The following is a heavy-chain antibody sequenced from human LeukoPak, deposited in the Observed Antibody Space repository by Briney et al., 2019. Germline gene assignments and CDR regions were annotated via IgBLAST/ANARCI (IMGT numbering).Heavy chain of an antibody. CDR2: MNPKTGNT. CDR1: GYIFINFE. V-gene: IGHV1-8*03. CDR3: TRGLPRDGLVVIAAANEY. Sequence: ASVKVSCKASGYIFINFEINWVRQAAGQGLEWMGWMNPKTGNTGFSQKFQGRVTITRDTSISTAYMELSRLTSEDTGVYYCTRGLPRDGLVVIAAANEYWGQGSLVTVSS. D-gene: IGHD2-2*01. J-gene: IGHJ4*02.